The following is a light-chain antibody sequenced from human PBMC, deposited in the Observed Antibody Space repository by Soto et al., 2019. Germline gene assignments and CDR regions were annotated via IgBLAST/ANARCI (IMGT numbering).Light chain of an antibody. J-gene: IGKJ5*01. CDR1: QFLSSY. V-gene: IGKV3-11*01. CDR2: DTS. CDR3: QQRSNWPMST. Sequence: ELVLTQSPATLSLSPGESATLSCRASQFLSSYLAWYQQIPGQPPRLLIYDTSTRVTGIPARFSGSRSGTDFTLTISSLEPEDFAVYYCQQRSNWPMSTFGQGTQLEIK.